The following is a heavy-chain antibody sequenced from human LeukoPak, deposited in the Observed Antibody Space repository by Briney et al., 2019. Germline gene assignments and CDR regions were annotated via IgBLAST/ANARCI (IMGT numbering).Heavy chain of an antibody. CDR2: INTNTGNP. CDR1: GYTFTSYA. D-gene: IGHD3-3*01. CDR3: ARDCLPLAGYDFWSGYYSGVNP. Sequence: ASVKVSCKASGYTFTSYAMNWVRQAPGQGLEWMGWINTNTGNPTYAQGFTGRFVFSFDTSVSTAYLQISSLKAEDTAVYYCARDCLPLAGYDFWSGYYSGVNPWGQGTLVTVSS. V-gene: IGHV7-4-1*02. J-gene: IGHJ5*02.